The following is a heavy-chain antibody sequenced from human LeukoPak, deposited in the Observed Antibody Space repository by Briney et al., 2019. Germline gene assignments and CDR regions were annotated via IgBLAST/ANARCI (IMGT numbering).Heavy chain of an antibody. D-gene: IGHD2-8*01. CDR2: IYYSGST. V-gene: IGHV4-59*01. J-gene: IGHJ6*03. CDR1: GGSISSYY. CDR3: ARDLGYRTNGVCVKYMDV. Sequence: SETLSLTCTVSGGSISSYYWSWIRQPPGKGLECIGYIYYSGSTNYNPSLKRRITISVDTSKNQFSLKVSSVTAADTAVYYCARDLGYRTNGVCVKYMDVWGKGTTVTVSS.